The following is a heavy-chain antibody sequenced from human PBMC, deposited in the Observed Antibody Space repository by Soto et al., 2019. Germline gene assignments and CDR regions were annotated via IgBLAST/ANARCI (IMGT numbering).Heavy chain of an antibody. J-gene: IGHJ5*02. Sequence: PGGSLRLSCAASGFTFSSYAMSWVRQAPGKGLEWVSAISGSGGSTYYADSVKGRFTISRDNSKNTLYLQMNSLRAEDTAVYYCAKAAITGGYDSSSRFLAWFDPWGQGTLVTVSS. CDR2: ISGSGGST. CDR3: AKAAITGGYDSSSRFLAWFDP. V-gene: IGHV3-23*01. CDR1: GFTFSSYA. D-gene: IGHD6-6*01.